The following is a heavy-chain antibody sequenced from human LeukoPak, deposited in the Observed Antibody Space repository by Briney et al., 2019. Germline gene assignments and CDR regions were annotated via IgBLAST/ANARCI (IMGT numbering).Heavy chain of an antibody. Sequence: SETLSLTCTVAGGSISSSSSYWVWIRQPPGKGLEWIGTIYYSGNTYYNPSLESRVTISVDTSKNQFSLKLTSVTAADTAVYYCARDTGPSGTAFDYWGQGTLVTVSS. CDR2: IYYSGNT. J-gene: IGHJ4*02. CDR3: ARDTGPSGTAFDY. D-gene: IGHD2-2*01. V-gene: IGHV4-39*07. CDR1: GGSISSSSSY.